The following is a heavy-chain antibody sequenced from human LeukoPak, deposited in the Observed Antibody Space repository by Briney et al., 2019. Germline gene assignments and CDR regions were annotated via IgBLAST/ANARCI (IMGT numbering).Heavy chain of an antibody. Sequence: PGRSLRLSCAASGFTFSSYGMHWVRQAPGKGLEWVAVISYDGSNKYYADSVKGRFTISRDNSKNTLYLQMNSLRAEDTAVYYCAKFGDSSGSDYWGQGTLVTASS. D-gene: IGHD3-22*01. CDR2: ISYDGSNK. J-gene: IGHJ4*02. CDR1: GFTFSSYG. CDR3: AKFGDSSGSDY. V-gene: IGHV3-30*18.